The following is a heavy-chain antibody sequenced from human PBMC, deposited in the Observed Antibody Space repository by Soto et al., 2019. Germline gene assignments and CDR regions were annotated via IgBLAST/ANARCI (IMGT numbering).Heavy chain of an antibody. CDR1: GFTFSGSA. CDR3: ATQDFRGTTGTT. J-gene: IGHJ4*02. D-gene: IGHD1-1*01. CDR2: ISADSRRT. V-gene: IGHV3-23*01. Sequence: GGSLRLSCAASGFTFSGSAMGWVRQGPGKGLEWVSLISADSRRTYYVDSVKGRFAISRDNSKNTLYLQLTSLRVEDTAIYYCATQDFRGTTGTTWGQGTLVTVSS.